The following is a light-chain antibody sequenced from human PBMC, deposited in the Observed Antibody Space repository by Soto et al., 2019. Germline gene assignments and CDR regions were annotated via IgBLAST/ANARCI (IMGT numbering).Light chain of an antibody. CDR3: HHYGRSAIFT. Sequence: EIVMTQSPGTLSLSPGERATLSCRASQSVSSNFLAWYQQRPGQAPRLLMDGASSRAAGIPDRFSGGGSGTDFTLTISRLEPEDFAVYYCHHYGRSAIFTFGPGTTVDIK. V-gene: IGKV3-20*01. CDR1: QSVSSNF. CDR2: GAS. J-gene: IGKJ3*01.